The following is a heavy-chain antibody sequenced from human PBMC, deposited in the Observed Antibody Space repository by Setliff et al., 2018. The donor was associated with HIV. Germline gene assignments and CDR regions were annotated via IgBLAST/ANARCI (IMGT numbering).Heavy chain of an antibody. V-gene: IGHV4-61*02. CDR2: IYTSGRT. Sequence: PSETLSLTCTVSGGSISSGSHYWSWIRQPAGKGLEWIGLIYTSGRTNYNPSLKSRVTISVDRSKNQFSLNLSSVTAADTALYYCARGLHSGTYWGTRPLGLDYWGQGSLVTVSS. CDR1: GGSISSGSHY. CDR3: ARGLHSGTYWGTRPLGLDY. D-gene: IGHD1-26*01. J-gene: IGHJ4*02.